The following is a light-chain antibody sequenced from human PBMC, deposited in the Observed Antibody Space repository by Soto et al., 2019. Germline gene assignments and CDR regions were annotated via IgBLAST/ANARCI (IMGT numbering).Light chain of an antibody. CDR1: QSVSSY. J-gene: IGKJ5*01. Sequence: EVVLTQSPATLSFSPGERATVSCRASQSVSSYLAWYQQKPGQAPRLLIYDASQRATDIPTPFGGSGSGTAFTLSISTLEPEDVAVYYCQQRNNWPPFTFGQGARLEI. V-gene: IGKV3-11*01. CDR2: DAS. CDR3: QQRNNWPPFT.